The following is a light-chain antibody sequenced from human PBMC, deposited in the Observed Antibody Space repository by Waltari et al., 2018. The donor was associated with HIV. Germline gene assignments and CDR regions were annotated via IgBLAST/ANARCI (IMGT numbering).Light chain of an antibody. CDR2: LGS. Sequence: DIVMTQSPLSLPVTPGEPASISCRSSQSLLHSKGYNYLDWYLQKPGQSPQLLISLGSNRAYGVPDRFSGSGSGTDFTLKISRVEAEDVGVYYCMQALQTPLFTFGPGTKVDIK. CDR3: MQALQTPLFT. J-gene: IGKJ3*01. CDR1: QSLLHSKGYNY. V-gene: IGKV2-28*01.